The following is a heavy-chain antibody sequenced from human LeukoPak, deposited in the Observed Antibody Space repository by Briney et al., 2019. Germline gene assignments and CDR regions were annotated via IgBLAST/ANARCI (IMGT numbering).Heavy chain of an antibody. Sequence: ASVKVSCKTSGYTFTSYDINWVRQATGQGLEWVGWMNPDSGKTGYAQKFQCRVTMTRSNSLSTVYIELSSLKSDDTAVYYCARGGVATLFDYWGEGTLVTVSS. CDR1: GYTFTSYD. J-gene: IGHJ4*02. CDR2: MNPDSGKT. V-gene: IGHV1-8*01. D-gene: IGHD3-3*01. CDR3: ARGGVATLFDY.